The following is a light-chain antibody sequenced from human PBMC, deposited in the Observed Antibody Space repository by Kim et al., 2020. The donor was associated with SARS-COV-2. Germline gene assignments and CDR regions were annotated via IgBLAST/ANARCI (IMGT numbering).Light chain of an antibody. J-gene: IGLJ3*02. CDR2: QDS. Sequence: VSVSPGQPASITCSGDKLGDKYVCWYQQKPGQSPLLVIYQDSKRPSGIPERFSGSNSGNTATLTISGTQTMDEADYYCQAWDTYTVFGGGTQLTVL. CDR1: KLGDKY. V-gene: IGLV3-1*01. CDR3: QAWDTYTV.